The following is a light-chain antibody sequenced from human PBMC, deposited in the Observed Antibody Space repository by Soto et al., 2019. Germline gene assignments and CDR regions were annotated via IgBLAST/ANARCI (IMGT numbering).Light chain of an antibody. Sequence: EIEMTQSPATLSVSPGERATLSCRASQSISSNLAWYQQKPGQGPRLLIYGASTRATGIPARFSGSGSGTDFTLTISSLLSEDFAVYYCQQYYNWPPWTFGQGTKVDIK. CDR1: QSISSN. CDR2: GAS. J-gene: IGKJ1*01. CDR3: QQYYNWPPWT. V-gene: IGKV3-15*01.